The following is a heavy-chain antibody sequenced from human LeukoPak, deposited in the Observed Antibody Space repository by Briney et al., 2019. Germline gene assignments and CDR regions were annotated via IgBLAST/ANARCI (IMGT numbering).Heavy chain of an antibody. CDR3: ARTYNGGSQVLAY. Sequence: RSSETLSLTCTVSGGSISSYYWSWIRQPPGKGLEWIGYIYYSGSTNYNPSLKSRVTISVDTSKNQFSLKLTSVTAADTAVYYRARTYNGGSQVLAYWGQGTLVTVSS. V-gene: IGHV4-59*08. D-gene: IGHD6-19*01. CDR1: GGSISSYY. J-gene: IGHJ4*02. CDR2: IYYSGST.